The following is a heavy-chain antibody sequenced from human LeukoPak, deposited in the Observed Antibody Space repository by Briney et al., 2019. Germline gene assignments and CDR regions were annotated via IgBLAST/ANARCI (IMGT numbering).Heavy chain of an antibody. CDR3: ARDPSGTYYPRVSGALDI. CDR1: GLIFSNYW. D-gene: IGHD1-26*01. V-gene: IGHV3-7*01. CDR2: IKEDGSET. J-gene: IGHJ3*02. Sequence: GGSLRLSCAASGLIFSNYWMTWVRQAPGKGLEWVANIKEDGSETYYVDSVKGRFTISRDNDKNSLYLQMDSLRAEDTAVYYCARDPSGTYYPRVSGALDIWGQGTMVTVSS.